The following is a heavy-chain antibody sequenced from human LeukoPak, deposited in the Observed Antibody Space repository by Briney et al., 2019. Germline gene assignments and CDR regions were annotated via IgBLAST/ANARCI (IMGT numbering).Heavy chain of an antibody. Sequence: GASVKVSCKASGGTFSSYAISWVRQAPGQGLEWMGGIIPIFGTANYAQKFQGRVTITADESTSTAYMELSSLRSEATAVYYCASHYYDSSGYYYPFYFDYWGQGTLVTVSS. CDR2: IIPIFGTA. V-gene: IGHV1-69*13. D-gene: IGHD3-22*01. J-gene: IGHJ4*02. CDR3: ASHYYDSSGYYYPFYFDY. CDR1: GGTFSSYA.